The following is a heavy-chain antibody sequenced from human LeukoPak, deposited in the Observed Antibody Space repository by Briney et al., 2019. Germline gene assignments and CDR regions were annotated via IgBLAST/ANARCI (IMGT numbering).Heavy chain of an antibody. CDR3: ARGNWAEDGYFDY. CDR1: GFTFDDYG. Sequence: GGSLRLSCGASGFTFDDYGMSWVRQAPGKGLEWVSYISSSGSTIYYADSVKGRFTISRDNAKNSLYLQMNSLRAEDTAVYYCARGNWAEDGYFDYWGRGTLVTVSS. CDR2: ISSSGSTI. V-gene: IGHV3-48*03. J-gene: IGHJ4*02. D-gene: IGHD7-27*01.